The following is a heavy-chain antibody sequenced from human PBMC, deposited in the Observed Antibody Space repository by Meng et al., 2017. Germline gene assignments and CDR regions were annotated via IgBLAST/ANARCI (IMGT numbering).Heavy chain of an antibody. CDR3: AKNAALDY. V-gene: IGHV3-48*03. CDR1: GFTISSYE. D-gene: IGHD6-25*01. CDR2: ISSSGSTI. J-gene: IGHJ4*02. Sequence: GESLKISCAASGFTISSYERNWVRQAPGKGLEWVSYISSSGSTIYYADSVKGRFTISTDNAKNSLYLQMNSLRAEDTAVYYCAKNAALDYWGQGTLVTVSS.